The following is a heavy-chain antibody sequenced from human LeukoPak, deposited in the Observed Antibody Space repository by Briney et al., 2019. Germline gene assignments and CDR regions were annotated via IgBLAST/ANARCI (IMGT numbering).Heavy chain of an antibody. J-gene: IGHJ4*02. CDR2: IYYSGST. D-gene: IGHD6-13*01. CDR3: ARVTYSSGWYPDY. V-gene: IGHV4-59*12. Sequence: PSETLSLTCTVSGGSISGYYWSWIRQPPGKGLEWIGNIYYSGSTNYDPSLKSRVTISVDTSKNQSSLKLSSVTAADTAVYYCARVTYSSGWYPDYWGQGTLVTVSS. CDR1: GGSISGYY.